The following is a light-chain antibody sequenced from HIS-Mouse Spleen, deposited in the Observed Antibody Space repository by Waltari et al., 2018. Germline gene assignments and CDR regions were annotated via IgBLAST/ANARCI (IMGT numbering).Light chain of an antibody. CDR3: SSYAGSNNYV. CDR1: SSDVGGYNY. J-gene: IGLJ1*01. CDR2: EVS. V-gene: IGLV2-8*01. Sequence: QSALTQPPSASGSPGQSVTISCTGTSSDVGGYNYVSWYQQHPGKAPNLMIYEVSKRPSGVPVRFSGSKSGNTASLTFSGLQAEDEADYYCSSYAGSNNYVFGTGTKVTVL.